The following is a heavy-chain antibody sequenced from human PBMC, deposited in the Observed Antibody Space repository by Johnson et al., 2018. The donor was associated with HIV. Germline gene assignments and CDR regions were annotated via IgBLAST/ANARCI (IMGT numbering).Heavy chain of an antibody. D-gene: IGHD3-3*01. J-gene: IGHJ3*01. V-gene: IGHV3-7*05. CDR1: GFTFRSYW. Sequence: VQLVESGGGVVQPGRSLRLSCAASGFTFRSYWMSWVRQAPGKGLEWVANIKQHGSEKYYVDSVKGRFTISRDNAKNSLFLQMNSLRAEDTAVHYCARAPEVWELRHPGTFDVWGQGTMVTVSS. CDR2: IKQHGSEK. CDR3: ARAPEVWELRHPGTFDV.